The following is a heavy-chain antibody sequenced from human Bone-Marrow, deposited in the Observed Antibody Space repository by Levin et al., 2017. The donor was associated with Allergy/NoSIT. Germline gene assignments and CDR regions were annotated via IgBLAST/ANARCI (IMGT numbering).Heavy chain of an antibody. J-gene: IGHJ4*02. Sequence: GESLKISCAASGFTFSSYWMHWVRQVPGKGLLWVSDINSDGSITHYADSVKGRFTSSRDNAKRTLYLQMNSLRAEDTAVYFCARTYYYDTSGQPVDLDSWGQGTLVTVSS. CDR1: GFTFSSYW. CDR2: INSDGSIT. D-gene: IGHD3-22*01. V-gene: IGHV3-74*01. CDR3: ARTYYYDTSGQPVDLDS.